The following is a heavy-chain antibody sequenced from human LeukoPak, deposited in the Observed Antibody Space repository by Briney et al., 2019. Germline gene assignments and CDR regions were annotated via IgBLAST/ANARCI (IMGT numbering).Heavy chain of an antibody. Sequence: PSETLSLTCAVYGGSFSGYYWSWIRQPPGKGLEWIGEINHSGSTNYNPSPKSRVTISVDTSKNQFSLKLSSVTAADTAVYYCARRQDNRWNYSYFDYWGQGTLVTVSS. CDR1: GGSFSGYY. CDR3: ARRQDNRWNYSYFDY. CDR2: INHSGST. V-gene: IGHV4-34*01. D-gene: IGHD1-7*01. J-gene: IGHJ4*02.